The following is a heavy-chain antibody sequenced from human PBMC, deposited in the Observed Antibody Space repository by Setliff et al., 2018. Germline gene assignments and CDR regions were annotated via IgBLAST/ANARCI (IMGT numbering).Heavy chain of an antibody. J-gene: IGHJ4*02. D-gene: IGHD3-3*01. V-gene: IGHV4-34*01. CDR2: INHSGST. CDR1: GGSSSGYY. CDR3: AREPWYYNFWSGYTRDYFDY. Sequence: PSETLSLTCAVYGGSSSGYYWSWIRQPPGKGLEWIGEINHSGSTNYNPSLKSRVTISVDTSKNQFSLKLSSVTAADTAVYYCAREPWYYNFWSGYTRDYFDYWGQGTLVTVSS.